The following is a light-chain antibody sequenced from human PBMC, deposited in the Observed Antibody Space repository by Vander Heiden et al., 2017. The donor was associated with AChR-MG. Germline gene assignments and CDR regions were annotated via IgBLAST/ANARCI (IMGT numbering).Light chain of an antibody. CDR1: ESISRW. CDR2: NAS. V-gene: IGKV1-5*03. J-gene: IGKJ1*01. CDR3: QQCDIDPCT. Sequence: DLQMTPSPSTLSATVTDRVTITCRASESISRWLDWYQQKPGKAPKLLIYNASSLESGVPSRFSGSGSGTEFTLTISRLQPDDFGTYYCQQCDIDPCTFGQGTKVEIK.